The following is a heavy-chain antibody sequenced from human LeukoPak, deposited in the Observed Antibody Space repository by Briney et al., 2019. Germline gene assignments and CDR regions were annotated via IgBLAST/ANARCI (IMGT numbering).Heavy chain of an antibody. CDR3: ARFVVVPAAIRGDYYYGMDV. D-gene: IGHD2-2*02. Sequence: SETLSLTCAVYGGSFSGYYWSWIRQPPGKGLEWIGEINHSGSTNYNPSLKSRVTISVDTSKNQFSLKLSSVTAADTAVYYCARFVVVPAAIRGDYYYGMDVWGQGTTVTVSS. CDR1: GGSFSGYY. V-gene: IGHV4-34*01. J-gene: IGHJ6*02. CDR2: INHSGST.